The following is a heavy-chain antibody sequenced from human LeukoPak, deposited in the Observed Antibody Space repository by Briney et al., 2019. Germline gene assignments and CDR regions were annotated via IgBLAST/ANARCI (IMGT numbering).Heavy chain of an antibody. CDR3: ARGGAIWAVAGTSRFYYFDY. Sequence: PSETLSLTCAVSGGSISSGGYSWSWIRQPPGTGLEWIGYIYHSGSTYYNPSLKSRVTISVDRSKNQFSLKLSSVTAADTAVYYCARGGAIWAVAGTSRFYYFDYWGQGTLVTVSS. J-gene: IGHJ4*02. CDR1: GGSISSGGYS. V-gene: IGHV4-30-2*01. CDR2: IYHSGST. D-gene: IGHD6-19*01.